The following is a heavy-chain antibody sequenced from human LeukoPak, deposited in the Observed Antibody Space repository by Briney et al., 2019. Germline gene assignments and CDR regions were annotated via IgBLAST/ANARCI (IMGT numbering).Heavy chain of an antibody. CDR3: AKDLSLFGSGGVDY. V-gene: IGHV3-21*01. J-gene: IGHJ4*02. Sequence: PGGSLRLSCAASGFTFSNYNMNWVRQAPGKGLKWVSSTTSTSSYIYYADSVKGRFTISRDNAENSLYLQMNSLRAEDTAVYYCAKDLSLFGSGGVDYWGQGTLVTVSS. D-gene: IGHD3-10*01. CDR1: GFTFSNYN. CDR2: TTSTSSYI.